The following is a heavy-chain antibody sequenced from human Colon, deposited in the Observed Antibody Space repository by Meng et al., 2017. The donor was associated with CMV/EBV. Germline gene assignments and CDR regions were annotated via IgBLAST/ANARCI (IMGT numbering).Heavy chain of an antibody. CDR3: ARGADLDF. V-gene: IGHV3-21*01. CDR2: ISYSSSFI. Sequence: ETLSLTCSVSGASINLYYWSWIRQPPGKGLEWVSSISYSSSFIYYVDSLKGRFTISRDNAKNSLFLQMNGLRAEDTAVYYCARGADLDFWGQGTLVTVSS. D-gene: IGHD4/OR15-4a*01. CDR1: GASINLYY. J-gene: IGHJ4*02.